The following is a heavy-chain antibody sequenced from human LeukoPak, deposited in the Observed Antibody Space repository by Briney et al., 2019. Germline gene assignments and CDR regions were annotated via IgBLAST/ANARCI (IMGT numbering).Heavy chain of an antibody. Sequence: GGSLRLSCAASGFTFSSYWMSWVRQAPGKGLEWVANIKQDGSEKYYVDSVKGRFTISRDNAKNSLYLQMNSLIAEDTAVYYCASEGSAVAARYHYWGQGTLVTVSS. CDR3: ASEGSAVAARYHY. J-gene: IGHJ4*02. CDR1: GFTFSSYW. CDR2: IKQDGSEK. D-gene: IGHD3-9*01. V-gene: IGHV3-7*04.